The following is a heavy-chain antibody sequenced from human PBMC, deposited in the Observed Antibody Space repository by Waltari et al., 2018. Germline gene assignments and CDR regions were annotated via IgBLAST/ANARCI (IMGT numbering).Heavy chain of an antibody. D-gene: IGHD3-16*01. CDR3: ARHELGISQYYYNMYV. Sequence: HVQLVQSGAEVKKPGSSVKVSGQASGDCCGAYGITWARLAPGQGLEWMGVIIPMFGIPEYSQKFQERLTITADESTSTAYMELSSLSSEDTAIYYCARHELGISQYYYNMYVWGQGTTVTISS. CDR1: GDCCGAYG. CDR2: IIPMFGIP. J-gene: IGHJ6*03. V-gene: IGHV1-69*12.